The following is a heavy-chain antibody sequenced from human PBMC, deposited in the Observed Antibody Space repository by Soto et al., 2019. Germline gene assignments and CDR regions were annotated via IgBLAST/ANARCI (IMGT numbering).Heavy chain of an antibody. D-gene: IGHD2-2*01. CDR1: GFTFSDYD. J-gene: IGHJ6*02. V-gene: IGHV3-72*01. CDR2: SRNKGNNYIT. CDR3: GRAGYAHGTDI. Sequence: PGGSLRLSCAASGFTFSDYDMDWVRQAPGKGLEWVGRSRNKGNNYITIYAASVKGRITFSRDDSKNSVYLQMNSLKIEDTAVYYCGRAGYAHGTDIWGQGTTVTVSS.